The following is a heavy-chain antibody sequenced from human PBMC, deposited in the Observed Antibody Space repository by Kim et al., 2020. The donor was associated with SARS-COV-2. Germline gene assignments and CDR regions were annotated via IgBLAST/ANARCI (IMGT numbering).Heavy chain of an antibody. Sequence: SETLSLTCTVSGGSISSSSYYWGWIRQPPGKGLEWIGSIYYSGSTYYNPSLKSRVTISVDTSKNQFSLKLSSVTAADTAVYYCASTPLHSSGWYPTYYYYYYGMDVWGQGTTVTVSS. CDR2: IYYSGST. V-gene: IGHV4-39*01. D-gene: IGHD6-19*01. CDR1: GGSISSSSYY. CDR3: ASTPLHSSGWYPTYYYYYYGMDV. J-gene: IGHJ6*02.